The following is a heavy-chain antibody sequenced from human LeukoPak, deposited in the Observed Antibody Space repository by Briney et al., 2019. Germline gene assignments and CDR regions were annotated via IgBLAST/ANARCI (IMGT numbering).Heavy chain of an antibody. CDR2: ISSSGSTI. V-gene: IGHV3-48*01. J-gene: IGHJ4*02. CDR3: AKQGAGIRD. Sequence: GGSLRLSCAASGFTFSRYSMNWVRQAPGKGLEWVSSISSSGSTIYYADSVKGRFTISRDNAKNSLYLQMNSLRAEDTAVYYCAKQGAGIRDWGQGTLVTVSS. D-gene: IGHD6-19*01. CDR1: GFTFSRYS.